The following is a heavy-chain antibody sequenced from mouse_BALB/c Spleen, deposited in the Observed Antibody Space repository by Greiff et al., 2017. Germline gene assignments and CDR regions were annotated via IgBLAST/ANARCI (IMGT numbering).Heavy chain of an antibody. D-gene: IGHD1-3*01. CDR2: IYPGDGDT. J-gene: IGHJ2*01. Sequence: VQLQQSGAELARPGASVKLSCKASGYTFTSYWMQWVKQRPGQGLEWIGAIYPGDGDTRYTQKFKGKATLTADKSSSTAYMQLSSLASEDSAVYYCARSGRGSLDYWGQGTTLTVSS. CDR3: ARSGRGSLDY. V-gene: IGHV1-87*01. CDR1: GYTFTSYW.